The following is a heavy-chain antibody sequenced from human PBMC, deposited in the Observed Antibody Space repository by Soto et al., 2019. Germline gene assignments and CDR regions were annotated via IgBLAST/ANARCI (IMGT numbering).Heavy chain of an antibody. D-gene: IGHD2-2*01. V-gene: IGHV3-23*01. Sequence: EVQLLESGGGLVQPGGSLRLSCAASGFMFSAYAMTWVRQAPGKGLEWVSDISGGGGSTYYADSVKGRFTISRDDSKNTRYLQMQNLRDEDTAIYYCAKDRAYCTSTNCHYWYFDLWGRGTLVAVSS. CDR3: AKDRAYCTSTNCHYWYFDL. CDR2: ISGGGGST. J-gene: IGHJ2*01. CDR1: GFMFSAYA.